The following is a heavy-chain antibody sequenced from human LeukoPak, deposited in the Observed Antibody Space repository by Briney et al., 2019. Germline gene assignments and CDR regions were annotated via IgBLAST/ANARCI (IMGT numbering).Heavy chain of an antibody. D-gene: IGHD1-26*01. CDR2: IYYVGST. V-gene: IGHV4-39*01. CDR3: ARQRVGPSFRYYYYYYYMDV. J-gene: IGHJ6*03. CDR1: GGSISTSSHY. Sequence: SETLSLTCTVSGGSISTSSHYWGWIRQSPGKGLEWIGTIYYVGSTYYNPSLKRRITMSIDTSTNQFSLNLTSVTAADTAVYYCARQRVGPSFRYYYYYYYMDVWGKGTTVIVSS.